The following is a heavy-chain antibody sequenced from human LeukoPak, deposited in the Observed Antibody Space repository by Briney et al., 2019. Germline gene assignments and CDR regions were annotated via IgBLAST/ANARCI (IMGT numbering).Heavy chain of an antibody. CDR1: GGSISSYY. V-gene: IGHV4-59*01. J-gene: IGHJ4*02. CDR2: IYYSGST. Sequence: SETLSLTCTVSGGSISSYYWSWIRQPPGKGLEWIGYIYYSGSTNYNPSLKSRVTISVDTSKNQFSLKLSSMTAADTAVYYCARDKGLSSSPTFDYWGQGTLVTVSS. CDR3: ARDKGLSSSPTFDY. D-gene: IGHD6-13*01.